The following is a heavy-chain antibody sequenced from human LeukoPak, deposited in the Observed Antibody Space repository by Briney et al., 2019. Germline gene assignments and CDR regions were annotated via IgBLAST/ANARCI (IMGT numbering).Heavy chain of an antibody. D-gene: IGHD5-24*01. CDR3: ARVLNGYNIRDYFDY. Sequence: ASVKVSCKASGGTFSNYAISWVRQAPGQGLEWMGGIIPIFGTANYAQKFKGRVTITADESTNTAYMELSSLRSEDTAVYYCARVLNGYNIRDYFDYWGQGTLVTVSS. J-gene: IGHJ4*02. V-gene: IGHV1-69*13. CDR1: GGTFSNYA. CDR2: IIPIFGTA.